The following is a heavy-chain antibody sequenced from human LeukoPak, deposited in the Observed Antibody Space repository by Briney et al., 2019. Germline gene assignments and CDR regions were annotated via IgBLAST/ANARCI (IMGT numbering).Heavy chain of an antibody. CDR1: VYTFTSYG. V-gene: IGHV1-18*01. Sequence: ASVKVSCQASVYTFTSYGISGVRQAPGQGLEWMGWISAYNGNTNYAQKLQGRVTMTTDTSTSTAYMELRSLRSDDTAVYYCARSPRGAAVAGEPWGQGTLVTVSS. J-gene: IGHJ5*02. CDR2: ISAYNGNT. D-gene: IGHD6-19*01. CDR3: ARSPRGAAVAGEP.